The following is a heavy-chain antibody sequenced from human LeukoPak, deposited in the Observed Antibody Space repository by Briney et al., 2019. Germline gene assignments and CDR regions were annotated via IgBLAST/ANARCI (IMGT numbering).Heavy chain of an antibody. CDR2: INTDGSST. Sequence: GGSLRLSCAASGFIFSSYWMHWIRHAPWTGLAWVSRINTDGSSTSYADSVKGRFSISRDNAKNSLYLQMNSLSSEDTAVYYCARVGGDGAYWGQGTLVTV. CDR1: GFIFSSYW. CDR3: ARVGGDGAY. V-gene: IGHV3-74*01. D-gene: IGHD2-21*02. J-gene: IGHJ4*02.